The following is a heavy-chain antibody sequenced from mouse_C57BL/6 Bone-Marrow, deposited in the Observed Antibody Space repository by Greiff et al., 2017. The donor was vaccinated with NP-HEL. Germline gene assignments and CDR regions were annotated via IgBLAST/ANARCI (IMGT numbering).Heavy chain of an antibody. J-gene: IGHJ3*01. V-gene: IGHV1-64*01. CDR1: GYTFTSYW. D-gene: IGHD1-1*01. CDR3: ARSLYYYGSGRFAY. Sequence: QVQLQQPGAELVKPGASVKLSCKASGYTFTSYWMHWVKQRPGQGLEWIGMIHPNSGSTNYNEKFKSKATLTVDKSSSTAYMQLSSLTSEDSAVYYWARSLYYYGSGRFAYWGQGTLVTVSA. CDR2: IHPNSGST.